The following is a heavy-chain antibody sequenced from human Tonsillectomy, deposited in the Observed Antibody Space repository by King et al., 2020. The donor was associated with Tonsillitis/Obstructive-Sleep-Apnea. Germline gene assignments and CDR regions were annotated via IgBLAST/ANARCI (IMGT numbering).Heavy chain of an antibody. D-gene: IGHD4-17*01. J-gene: IGHJ4*02. Sequence: VQLVESGGGLVQPGGSLRLSCAASGFTFSSEMNWVRQAPGKGLEWVSYISSSGSTIYYADSVKGRFTISRDNAKNSLYLQMNSLRDEDTAVYYCARDLRSKSTVTPYYFDYWGQGTLVTVSS. CDR1: GFTFSSE. V-gene: IGHV3-48*03. CDR2: ISSSGSTI. CDR3: ARDLRSKSTVTPYYFDY.